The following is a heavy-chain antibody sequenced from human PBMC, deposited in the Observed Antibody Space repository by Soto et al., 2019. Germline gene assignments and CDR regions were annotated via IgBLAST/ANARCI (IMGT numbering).Heavy chain of an antibody. CDR3: TKVGGLYDFWSGPLHFYL. Sequence: EAQLVESGGGFVQPGRSLRLSCAGSGFIFDDFAIHWVRQAPGKGLEWVSGISWNSDSIGYADSVKGRFTISRDNAKNSLYLQMNSLRAEDTALYYCTKVGGLYDFWSGPLHFYLWGQGTLVTVSS. V-gene: IGHV3-9*01. CDR2: ISWNSDSI. CDR1: GFIFDDFA. J-gene: IGHJ4*02. D-gene: IGHD3-3*01.